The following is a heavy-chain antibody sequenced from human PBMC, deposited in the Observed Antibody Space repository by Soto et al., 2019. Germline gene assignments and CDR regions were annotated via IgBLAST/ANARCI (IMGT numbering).Heavy chain of an antibody. Sequence: EVHLLESGGGLVQPGGSLTLSCTVSGFTFSDYAMNWVRQAPGRGLEWVASIHGGGKGMYYANSVKGRFTISGDKSKSTLYLNMNNLRAEDTALYYCAKDRSLSASFWLLKSGYYFDYWGQGTLVTVSS. V-gene: IGHV3-23*05. CDR1: GFTFSDYA. CDR3: AKDRSLSASFWLLKSGYYFDY. J-gene: IGHJ4*02. CDR2: IHGGGKGM. D-gene: IGHD3-9*01.